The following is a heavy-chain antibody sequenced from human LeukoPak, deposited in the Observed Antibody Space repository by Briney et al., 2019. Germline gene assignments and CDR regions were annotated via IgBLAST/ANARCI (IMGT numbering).Heavy chain of an antibody. Sequence: GGSLRLSCAASVFTFSSYSMNWVRQAPGKGLEWVSSISSSSSYIYYADSVKGRFTISRDNAKNSLYLQMNSLRAEDTAVYYCSTLGIAVAGGDYWGQGTLVTVSS. D-gene: IGHD6-19*01. V-gene: IGHV3-21*01. CDR3: STLGIAVAGGDY. CDR2: ISSSSSYI. J-gene: IGHJ4*02. CDR1: VFTFSSYS.